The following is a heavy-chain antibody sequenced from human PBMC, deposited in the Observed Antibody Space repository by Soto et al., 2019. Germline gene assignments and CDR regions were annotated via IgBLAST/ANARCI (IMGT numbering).Heavy chain of an antibody. CDR3: ARYYYDNSGYPYNWFDP. J-gene: IGHJ5*02. CDR1: GFTFSSYW. D-gene: IGHD3-22*01. Sequence: GGSLRLSCAASGFTFSSYWMHWVRQAPGKGLVWVSRINSDGSSTSYADSVKGRFTISRDNAKNTLYLQMNSLRAEDTAVYYCARYYYDNSGYPYNWFDPWGEGTLGTVSS. V-gene: IGHV3-74*01. CDR2: INSDGSST.